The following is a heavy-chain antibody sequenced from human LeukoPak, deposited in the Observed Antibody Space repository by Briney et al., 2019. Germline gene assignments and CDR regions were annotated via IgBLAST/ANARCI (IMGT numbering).Heavy chain of an antibody. CDR1: GFTLNDYY. V-gene: IGHV3-11*04. D-gene: IGHD3-10*01. CDR2: ISYSATII. J-gene: IGHJ6*03. Sequence: GGSLRLSCAASGFTLNDYYMSWIRQAPGKGLEWISYISYSATIIEYADSVKGRFTISRDNAKNSLYLEMNSLRAEDTAVYYCAKDSGGYYYYMDVWGKGTTVTISS. CDR3: AKDSGGYYYYMDV.